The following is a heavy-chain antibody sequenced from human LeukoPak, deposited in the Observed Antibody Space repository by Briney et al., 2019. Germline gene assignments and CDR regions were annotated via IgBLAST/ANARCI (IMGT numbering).Heavy chain of an antibody. CDR1: GGTFSSYA. V-gene: IGHV1-69*04. CDR2: IIPILGIA. CDR3: ARSSGYDDFDY. D-gene: IGHD5-12*01. Sequence: GASVKVSCKASGGTFSSYAISWVRQAPGQGLEWMGRIIPILGIANYAQKFQGRVTITADKSTSTAYMELSSLRSEDTAVYYCARSSGYDDFDYWSQGTLVTVSS. J-gene: IGHJ4*02.